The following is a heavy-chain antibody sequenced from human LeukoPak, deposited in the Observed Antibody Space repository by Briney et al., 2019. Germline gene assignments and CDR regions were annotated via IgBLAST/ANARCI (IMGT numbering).Heavy chain of an antibody. V-gene: IGHV3-30*18. CDR1: GFTFSSYG. CDR3: AKGSRFEIPGYFDY. CDR2: ISYDGSNK. J-gene: IGHJ4*02. Sequence: GGSLRLSCAASGFTFSSYGMHWVRQAPGKGLKWVAVISYDGSNKYYADSVKGRFTISRDNSKNTLYLQMNSLRAEDTAVYYCAKGSRFEIPGYFDYWGQGTLVTVSS. D-gene: IGHD3-10*01.